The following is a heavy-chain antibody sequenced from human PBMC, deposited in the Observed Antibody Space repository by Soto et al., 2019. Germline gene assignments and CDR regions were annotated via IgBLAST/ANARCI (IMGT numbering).Heavy chain of an antibody. CDR3: ATTGPRYYYDSSGRDAFDI. V-gene: IGHV1-24*01. Sequence: ASVKVSCKVSGYTLTELSMHWVRQAPGKGLEWMGGFDPEDGETIYAQKFQGRVTMTEDTSTDTAYMELSSLRSEDTAVYYCATTGPRYYYDSSGRDAFDIWCQGTMVTVSS. J-gene: IGHJ3*02. CDR1: GYTLTELS. CDR2: FDPEDGET. D-gene: IGHD3-22*01.